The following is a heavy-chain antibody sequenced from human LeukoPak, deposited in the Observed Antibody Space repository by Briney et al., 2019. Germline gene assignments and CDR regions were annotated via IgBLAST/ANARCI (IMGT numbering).Heavy chain of an antibody. CDR1: GGSISSSN. CDR2: ISGSGGST. D-gene: IGHD6-19*01. Sequence: TSGTLSLTCAVSGGSISSSNWWSWVRQAPGKGLEWVSTISGSGGSTYYADSVKGRFTISRDNSKNTLYLQMNSLRAEDTAVYYCANRGIAMTSTRPMDVWGQGTTVTVSS. V-gene: IGHV3-23*01. CDR3: ANRGIAMTSTRPMDV. J-gene: IGHJ6*02.